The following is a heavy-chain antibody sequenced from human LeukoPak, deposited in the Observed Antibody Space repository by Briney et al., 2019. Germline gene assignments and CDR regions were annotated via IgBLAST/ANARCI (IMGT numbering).Heavy chain of an antibody. Sequence: GGSLRLSCAASGFTFSSYAMSWVRQAPGMGLEWVSAISGSGGSTYYADSVKGRFTISRDNSKNTLYLQMNSLRAEDTAVYYCAKDPHIVVVPAALYFDYWGQGTLVTVSS. CDR3: AKDPHIVVVPAALYFDY. V-gene: IGHV3-23*01. CDR1: GFTFSSYA. CDR2: ISGSGGST. D-gene: IGHD2-2*01. J-gene: IGHJ4*02.